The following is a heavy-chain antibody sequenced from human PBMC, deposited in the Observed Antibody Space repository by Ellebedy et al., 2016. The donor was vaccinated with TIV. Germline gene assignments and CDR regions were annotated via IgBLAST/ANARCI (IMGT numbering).Heavy chain of an antibody. CDR3: ARDSRYDWNDWDYYHMDV. D-gene: IGHD1-1*01. J-gene: IGHJ6*03. V-gene: IGHV7-4-1*02. CDR2: INMNTGNP. CDR1: GYSFTGYP. Sequence: ASVKVSCKASGYSFTGYPMNWVRQAPGQGLEWLGWINMNTGNPTYAQGFTGRFDFSLDTSVSTAYLQISGLKAEDTAVYYCARDSRYDWNDWDYYHMDVWGKGTTVTVSS.